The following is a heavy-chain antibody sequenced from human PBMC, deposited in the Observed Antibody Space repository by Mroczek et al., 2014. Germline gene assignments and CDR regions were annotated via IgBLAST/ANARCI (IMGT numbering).Heavy chain of an antibody. CDR2: IRSKAYGGTT. Sequence: VQLVRVWGRALVQPGRSLRLSCTASGFTFGDYAMSWFRQAPGKGLEWVGFIRSKAYGGTTEYAASVKGRFTISRDDSKSIAYLQMNSLKTEDTAVYYCTRDGRLSTYYYYGMDVWGQGTTVTVSS. CDR1: GFTFGDYA. D-gene: IGHD5/OR15-5a*01. V-gene: IGHV3-49*03. J-gene: IGHJ6*02. CDR3: TRDGRLSTYYYYGMDV.